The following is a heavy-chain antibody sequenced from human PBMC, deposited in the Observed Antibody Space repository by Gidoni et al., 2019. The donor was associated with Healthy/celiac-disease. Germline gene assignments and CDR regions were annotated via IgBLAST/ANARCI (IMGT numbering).Heavy chain of an antibody. J-gene: IGHJ4*02. CDR3: AKGPAGYCSGGSCYSPGYFDY. D-gene: IGHD2-15*01. Sequence: EVQLLESGGGLVQPGGSLRLSCAASGFPFSSYAMRWGRQAPGKGLEWVSAISGSGGSTYYADSVKGRFTISRDNSKNTLYLQMNSLRAEDTAVYYCAKGPAGYCSGGSCYSPGYFDYWGQGTLVTVSS. CDR1: GFPFSSYA. CDR2: ISGSGGST. V-gene: IGHV3-23*01.